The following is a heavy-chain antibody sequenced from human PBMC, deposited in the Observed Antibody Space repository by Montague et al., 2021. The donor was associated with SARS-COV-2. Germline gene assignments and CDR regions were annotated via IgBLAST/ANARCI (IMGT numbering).Heavy chain of an antibody. V-gene: IGHV4-39*07. Sequence: SETLSLTCTVSGGSISSSSYYWGWIRQPPGKGLEWIVSNYYSGSTYYNPSLKSRVTISVDTSKNQFSLRLSSVTAADTAVYYCARRSRVVTAIWALRTSLNSWFDPWGQGTLVTVSS. CDR2: NYYSGST. CDR1: GGSISSSSYY. CDR3: ARRSRVVTAIWALRTSLNSWFDP. D-gene: IGHD2-21*02. J-gene: IGHJ5*02.